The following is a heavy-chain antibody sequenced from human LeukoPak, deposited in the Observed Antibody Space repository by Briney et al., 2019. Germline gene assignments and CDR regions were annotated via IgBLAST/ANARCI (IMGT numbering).Heavy chain of an antibody. Sequence: PGGSLRLSCAASGFTFNSYAMSWVPQAPGKGREWVSAISGSGGSTYYTDPVKGRFTISRDNSKNTLYLQMNSLRAEDTAVYYCAKDHLYYYDSSGIADYWGQGTLVTVSS. D-gene: IGHD3-22*01. J-gene: IGHJ4*02. V-gene: IGHV3-23*01. CDR1: GFTFNSYA. CDR2: ISGSGGST. CDR3: AKDHLYYYDSSGIADY.